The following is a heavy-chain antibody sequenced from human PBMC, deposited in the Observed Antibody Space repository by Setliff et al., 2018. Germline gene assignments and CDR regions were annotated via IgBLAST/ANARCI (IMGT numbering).Heavy chain of an antibody. CDR3: ARESRYYYDNLGTLDY. Sequence: SETLSLTCTVSGGSISSGDYYWSWVRQPPGKGLEWSGYIYSSGSTYYNPSLKSRVSISVDTSKNQFSLKLSSVTAADTAVYYCARESRYYYDNLGTLDYWGQGTLVTVSS. J-gene: IGHJ4*02. CDR2: IYSSGST. CDR1: GGSISSGDYY. D-gene: IGHD3-22*01. V-gene: IGHV4-30-4*08.